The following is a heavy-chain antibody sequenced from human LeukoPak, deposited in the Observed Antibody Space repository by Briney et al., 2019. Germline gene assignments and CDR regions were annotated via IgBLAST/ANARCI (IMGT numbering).Heavy chain of an antibody. Sequence: SETLSLTCTVSGDSVSNYYWSWIRQPPGKRLDWIGCIYYSESATYNPSLKNRVTISLDTSKNQFFLKLSSVTAADTAVYYCARKRSFDLWGQRTLVTVAS. V-gene: IGHV4-59*02. CDR2: IYYSESA. D-gene: IGHD3-9*01. CDR1: GDSVSNYY. CDR3: ARKRSFDL. J-gene: IGHJ4*02.